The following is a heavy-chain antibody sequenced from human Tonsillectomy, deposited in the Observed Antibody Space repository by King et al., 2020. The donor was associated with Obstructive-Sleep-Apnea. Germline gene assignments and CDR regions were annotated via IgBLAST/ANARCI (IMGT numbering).Heavy chain of an antibody. J-gene: IGHJ6*02. V-gene: IGHV1-2*02. Sequence: QLVQSGAEVKKPGASVKVSCKASGYIFIAYYMYWVRQAPGQGLEWMGWINPKSGGTNYAQKFQGRVTMTTDTTVSTVYMELNMLRSDDTAVYYCARDLDQQWLIFSRPRYYYAMDVWGQGTTVTVSS. CDR3: ARDLDQQWLIFSRPRYYYAMDV. CDR2: INPKSGGT. CDR1: GYIFIAYY. D-gene: IGHD6-19*01.